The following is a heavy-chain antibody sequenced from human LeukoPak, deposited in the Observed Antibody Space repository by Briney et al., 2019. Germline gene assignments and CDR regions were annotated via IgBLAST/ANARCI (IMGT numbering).Heavy chain of an antibody. CDR2: ITPNSDGT. V-gene: IGHV1-2*02. Sequence: ASVKVSCKTSGYTVTGYYIHWVRQAPGQGLEWMGWITPNSDGTNYAQKLQGRVTMTTDTSTSTAYMELRSLRSDDTAVYYCARVDEDGFDYWGQGTLVTVSS. CDR3: ARVDEDGFDY. J-gene: IGHJ4*02. CDR1: GYTVTGYY.